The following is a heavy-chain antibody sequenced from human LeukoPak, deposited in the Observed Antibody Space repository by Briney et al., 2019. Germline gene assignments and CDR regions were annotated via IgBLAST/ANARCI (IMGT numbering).Heavy chain of an antibody. Sequence: SVKVSCKASGGTFSSYAISWVRQAPGQGLEWMGGIILIFGTANYAQKFQGRVTITADKSTSTAYMELSSLRSEDTAVYYCARDYGGSYSLSAFDIWGQGTMVTVSS. D-gene: IGHD1-26*01. J-gene: IGHJ3*02. CDR1: GGTFSSYA. CDR3: ARDYGGSYSLSAFDI. CDR2: IILIFGTA. V-gene: IGHV1-69*06.